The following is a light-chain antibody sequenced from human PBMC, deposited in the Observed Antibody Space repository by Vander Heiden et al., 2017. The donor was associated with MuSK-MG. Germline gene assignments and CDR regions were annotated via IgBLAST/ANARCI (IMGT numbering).Light chain of an antibody. CDR1: QSLLHSNGYNY. CDR3: MQALQTPVT. J-gene: IGKJ3*01. Sequence: DIVMTQSPLSLPVTPGAPASISCRSSQSLLHSNGYNYLDWYLQKPGQSPQLLIYLGSNRASGVPDRFSGSGSGTDFTLKISRVEAEDVGVYYCMQALQTPVTFGPGTKVDIK. V-gene: IGKV2-28*01. CDR2: LGS.